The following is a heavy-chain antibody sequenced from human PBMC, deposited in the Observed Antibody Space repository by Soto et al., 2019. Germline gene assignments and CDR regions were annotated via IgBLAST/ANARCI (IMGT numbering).Heavy chain of an antibody. CDR1: GFTFSSCA. V-gene: IGHV3-30-3*01. CDR3: ARGPITMVRGVIPFFDY. D-gene: IGHD3-10*01. Sequence: QVQLVESGGGVVQPGRSLRLCCAASGFTFSSCAMHWVRQAPGKGLEWVAVISYDGSNKYYADSVKGRFTISRDNSKNTLYLQMNSLRAEDTAVYYCARGPITMVRGVIPFFDYWGQGTLVTVSS. J-gene: IGHJ4*02. CDR2: ISYDGSNK.